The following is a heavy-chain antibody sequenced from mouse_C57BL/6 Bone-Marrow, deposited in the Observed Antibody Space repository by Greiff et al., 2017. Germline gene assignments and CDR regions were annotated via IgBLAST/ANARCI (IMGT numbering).Heavy chain of an antibody. CDR3: SSVDGNYFDF. J-gene: IGHJ2*01. V-gene: IGHV14-4*01. Sequence: VQLQQSGAELVRPGASVKLSCTASGFNIKDDYIHWVKQRPEQGLEWIGWIDPEIGDTEYASKFQGKATITSDTSSNTAYLQLSSLTSEDTAVYYCSSVDGNYFDFWGQGTPLPVAS. CDR2: IDPEIGDT. D-gene: IGHD2-3*01. CDR1: GFNIKDDY.